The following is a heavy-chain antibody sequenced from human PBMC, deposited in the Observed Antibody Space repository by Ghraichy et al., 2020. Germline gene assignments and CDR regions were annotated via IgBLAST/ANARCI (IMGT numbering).Heavy chain of an antibody. CDR1: GFTFRIYA. Sequence: GESLNISCAASGFTFRIYAMTWVRQAPGKGLEWISAISGSGSDTYYADSVRGRFTISRDNSESTVYLQMNSLRAGDTAVYYCAKESTGPPVWFDPWGQGTLVTVSS. CDR3: AKESTGPPVWFDP. J-gene: IGHJ5*02. CDR2: ISGSGSDT. V-gene: IGHV3-23*01.